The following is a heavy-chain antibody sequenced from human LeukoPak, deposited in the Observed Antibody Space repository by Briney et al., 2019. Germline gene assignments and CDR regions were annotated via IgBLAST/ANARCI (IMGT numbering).Heavy chain of an antibody. CDR3: AKGSGRYYNEWYFDN. CDR1: GFTFSNYA. J-gene: IGHJ4*02. Sequence: HPGGSLRLSCAASGFTFSNYAMSWVRQAPGKGLEWVSAISGGGFGTYYADSVKGRFTISRDNSKNTLYLQMNSLRAEDTAVYNCAKGSGRYYNEWYFDNWGQGTLVTVSS. D-gene: IGHD3-10*01. V-gene: IGHV3-23*01. CDR2: ISGGGFGT.